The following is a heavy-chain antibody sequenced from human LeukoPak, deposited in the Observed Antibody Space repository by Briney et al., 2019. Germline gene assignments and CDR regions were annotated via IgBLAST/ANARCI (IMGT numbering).Heavy chain of an antibody. J-gene: IGHJ4*02. CDR1: GGSISSYY. V-gene: IGHV4-59*01. D-gene: IGHD3-22*01. Sequence: PSETLSLTCTVSGGSISSYYWSWIRQPPGKGLEWIGYIHYSGSTNYNPSLKSRVTISVDTSKNQFSLKLSSVTAADTAVYYCARDRYYYDSSGYSRFDYWGQGTLVTVSS. CDR3: ARDRYYYDSSGYSRFDY. CDR2: IHYSGST.